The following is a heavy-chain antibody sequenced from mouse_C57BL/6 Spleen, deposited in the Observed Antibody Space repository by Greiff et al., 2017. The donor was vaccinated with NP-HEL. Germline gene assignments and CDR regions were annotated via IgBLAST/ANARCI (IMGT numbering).Heavy chain of an antibody. Sequence: VQLQQSGAELVKAGASVKMSCKASGYTFTSYWMHWVKQRLGQGLEWFAETNPTNGRTYYNEKFKSKATLTVDKSSSTAHMLLSGPTFVDSAVYYCARIKKIVATYVDYWGQGTTLTVSS. J-gene: IGHJ2*01. CDR2: TNPTNGRT. CDR3: ARIKKIVATYVDY. CDR1: GYTFTSYW. V-gene: IGHV1S81*02. D-gene: IGHD1-1*01.